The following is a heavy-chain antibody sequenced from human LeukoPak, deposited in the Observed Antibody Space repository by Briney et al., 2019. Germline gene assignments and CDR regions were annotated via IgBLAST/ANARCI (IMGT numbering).Heavy chain of an antibody. CDR1: GGSINTYY. CDR3: ARGRVGGDFDY. CDR2: IHYTGFT. V-gene: IGHV4-59*01. Sequence: SETLSLTCTVSGGSINTYYWSWIRQPPWKGLEWIGYIHYTGFTNYNPSLKSRITISLDTSQNQFSLKLSSVTDADTAVYYCARGRVGGDFDYWGQGSLVSVSS. D-gene: IGHD1-26*01. J-gene: IGHJ4*02.